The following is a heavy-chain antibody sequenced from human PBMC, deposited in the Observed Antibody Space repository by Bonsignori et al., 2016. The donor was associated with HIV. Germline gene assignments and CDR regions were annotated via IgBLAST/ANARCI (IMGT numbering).Heavy chain of an antibody. CDR2: IYYSGST. J-gene: IGHJ5*02. CDR3: ARHGYSSSSRRWFDP. V-gene: IGHV4-39*01. Sequence: QLQLQESGPGLVKPSETLSLTCIVSGGSISSSGYYWGWIRQPPGKGLEWIGSIYYSGSTYYNPSLKSRVTISVDTSKNQFSLKLSSVTAADTAVYYCARHGYSSSSRRWFDPWGQGTPGHRLL. D-gene: IGHD6-6*01. CDR1: GGSISSSGYY.